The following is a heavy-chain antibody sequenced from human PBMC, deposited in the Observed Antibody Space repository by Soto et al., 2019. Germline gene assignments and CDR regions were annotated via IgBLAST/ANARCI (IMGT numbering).Heavy chain of an antibody. V-gene: IGHV4-39*01. D-gene: IGHD1-20*01. CDR3: TRRHNWNDNYFDP. CDR2: SYYSGTT. CDR1: GASISVHSYY. J-gene: IGHJ5*02. Sequence: SETLSLTCTVSGASISVHSYYWTWIRQPPGKGLEWIGSSYYSGTTSLNPSLKSRATISVDTSKDQFSLRLTSVTAADTAISYCTRRHNWNDNYFDPWGPGAVVSV.